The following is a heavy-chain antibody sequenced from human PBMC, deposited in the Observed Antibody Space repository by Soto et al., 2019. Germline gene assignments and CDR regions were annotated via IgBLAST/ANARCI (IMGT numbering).Heavy chain of an antibody. V-gene: IGHV4-59*01. J-gene: IGHJ6*02. CDR1: GGSISSYY. CDR3: ARDQQQFVSRAYYSGMDV. D-gene: IGHD6-13*01. CDR2: IYYSGST. Sequence: SETLSLTCTVSGGSISSYYRSWIRQPPGKGLEWIGHIYYSGSTNYNPSLKSRVTISVDTSKNQFALKLSSVTAADTAIYYCARDQQQFVSRAYYSGMDVWGQGTTVTVSS.